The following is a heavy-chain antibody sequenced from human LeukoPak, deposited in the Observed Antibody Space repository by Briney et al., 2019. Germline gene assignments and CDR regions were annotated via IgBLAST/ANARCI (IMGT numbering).Heavy chain of an antibody. CDR3: ARTHGVTTDNWFDP. Sequence: PSETLSLTCTVSGGSISSGGYYWSWIRQPAGKGLEWIGRIYTSGSTNYNPSLKSRVTISVDTSKNQFSLKLSSVTAADTAVYYCARTHGVTTDNWFDPWGQGTLVTVSS. J-gene: IGHJ5*02. CDR2: IYTSGST. V-gene: IGHV4-61*02. CDR1: GGSISSGGYY. D-gene: IGHD4-11*01.